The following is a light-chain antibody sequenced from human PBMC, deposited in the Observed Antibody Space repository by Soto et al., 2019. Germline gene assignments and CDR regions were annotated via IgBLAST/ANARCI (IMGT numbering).Light chain of an antibody. CDR2: KAS. V-gene: IGKV1-5*03. CDR3: QQYNSYSGT. CDR1: ESIDSW. J-gene: IGKJ1*01. Sequence: DIQMTQSHSTLTGSVGDRVTITCRASESIDSWLAWHQQKPGRAPKLLISKASSLESGVPSRFSGSGSGTEFTLTISSLQPDDFETYYCQQYNSYSGTFGQGTKVDIK.